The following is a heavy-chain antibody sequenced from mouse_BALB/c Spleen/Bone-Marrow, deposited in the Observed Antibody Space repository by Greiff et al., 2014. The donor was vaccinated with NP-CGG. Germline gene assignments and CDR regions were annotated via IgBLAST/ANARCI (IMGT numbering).Heavy chain of an antibody. CDR2: IDPANGNT. CDR3: ANYYYGSSLFAY. J-gene: IGHJ3*01. D-gene: IGHD1-1*01. V-gene: IGHV14-3*02. Sequence: EVQVVESGAELVKPGASVKLSCTASGFNIKDTYMHWVKQRPEQGLEWIGRIDPANGNTKYDPKFQGKATITADTSSNTAYLQLSSLTSEDTAAYYCANYYYGSSLFAYWGQGTLVTVSA. CDR1: GFNIKDTY.